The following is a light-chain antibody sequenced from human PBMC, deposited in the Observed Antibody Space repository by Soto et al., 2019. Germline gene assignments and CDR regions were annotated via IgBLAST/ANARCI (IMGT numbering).Light chain of an antibody. CDR1: QSVSSSH. Sequence: EIVLTQSPGTLSLSPGERATLSCRASQSVSSSHLAWYQQKPGQAPRLLIYGASSRATGIPDRFSGSGSGTAFTLPISRLEPEDCAVYYCQQYGSSPWTFGQGTKVEIK. CDR3: QQYGSSPWT. CDR2: GAS. V-gene: IGKV3-20*01. J-gene: IGKJ1*01.